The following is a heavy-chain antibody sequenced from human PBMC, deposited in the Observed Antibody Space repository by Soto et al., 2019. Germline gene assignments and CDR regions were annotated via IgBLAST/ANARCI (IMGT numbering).Heavy chain of an antibody. CDR1: GGCISRASYY. Sequence: SQTRSLACRVSGGCISRASYYRSWIRQHPGKGLEWIGYIYYIGDTNYNPSLKSRVSMSVDTSKNQFSLRLNSVTAADTAVYYCASLTKVLVSWCPGTLVTDSA. D-gene: IGHD4-17*01. V-gene: IGHV4-31*03. CDR2: IYYIGDT. J-gene: IGHJ4*02. CDR3: ASLTKVLVS.